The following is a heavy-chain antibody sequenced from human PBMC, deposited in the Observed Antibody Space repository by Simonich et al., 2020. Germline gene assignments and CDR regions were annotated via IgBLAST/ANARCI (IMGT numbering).Heavy chain of an antibody. V-gene: IGHV4-59*08. CDR2: IYYRWRT. CDR3: ARLPDY. Sequence: QVQMQESGPGLVKPSETLYLTCTVSGGPISSYYWSWIRQPPGKGLEWIGYIYYRWRTNYNPSLNSRVTISVDTSKNQVSLKLISVTAADTAVYYCARLPDYWGQGTLVTVSS. CDR1: GGPISSYY. J-gene: IGHJ4*02.